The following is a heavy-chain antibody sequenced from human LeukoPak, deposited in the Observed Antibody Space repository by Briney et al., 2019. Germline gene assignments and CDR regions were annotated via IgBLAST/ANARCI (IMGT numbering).Heavy chain of an antibody. J-gene: IGHJ4*02. V-gene: IGHV3-66*01. CDR2: IYSGGST. Sequence: GGSLRLSCAASGFTVSSNYMSWARQAPGEGLEWVSVIYSGGSTYYADSVKGRFTISRDNSKNTLYLQMNSLRAEDTAVYYCARVPRSSGWTYFDYWGQGTLVTVSS. CDR3: ARVPRSSGWTYFDY. D-gene: IGHD6-19*01. CDR1: GFTVSSNY.